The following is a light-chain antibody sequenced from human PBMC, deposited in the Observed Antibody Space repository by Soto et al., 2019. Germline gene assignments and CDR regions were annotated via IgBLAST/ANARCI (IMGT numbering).Light chain of an antibody. J-gene: IGKJ1*01. CDR1: QTIGSN. V-gene: IGKV1-5*03. Sequence: DIEMTQSPSSLSASVGDRVTITCRASQTIGSNLNLYQQKPGKATKLLIYKSCSLESGVPSRFSGSGCGTECTLTIRSLQSDDVATYYCQQYDTYWTFGQGTKVDI. CDR3: QQYDTYWT. CDR2: KSC.